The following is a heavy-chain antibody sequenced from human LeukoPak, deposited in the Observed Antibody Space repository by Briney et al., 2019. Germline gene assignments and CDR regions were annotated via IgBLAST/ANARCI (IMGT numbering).Heavy chain of an antibody. CDR2: IPHTGTT. CDR3: ARWDDSAWAFGS. Sequence: RPPETLSLTCIVSGGSILTYSWNWIRQSPGKGLEWIGYIPHTGTTSYRSSLKSRVTISVDSSKNQLSLKLASVTAADTAVYFCARWDDSAWAFGSWGPGILVTVSS. D-gene: IGHD6-19*01. CDR1: GGSILTYS. V-gene: IGHV4-59*08. J-gene: IGHJ4*02.